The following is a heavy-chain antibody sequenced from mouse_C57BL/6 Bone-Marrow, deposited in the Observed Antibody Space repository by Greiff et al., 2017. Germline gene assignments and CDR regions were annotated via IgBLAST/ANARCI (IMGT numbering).Heavy chain of an antibody. V-gene: IGHV1-59*01. Sequence: QVQLQQSGAELVRPGTSVKLSCKASGYTFTSYWMHWVKQRPGQGLEWIGVIDPSASYTNYNQKFKGKATLTVDTSSSTAYIQLSSLTSEDSAVYYFARRNARSGDYFDYWGQGTTLTVSS. CDR1: GYTFTSYW. CDR3: ARRNARSGDYFDY. CDR2: IDPSASYT. J-gene: IGHJ2*01. D-gene: IGHD6-1*01.